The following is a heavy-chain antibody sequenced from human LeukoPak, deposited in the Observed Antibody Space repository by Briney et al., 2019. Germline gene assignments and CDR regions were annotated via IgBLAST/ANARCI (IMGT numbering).Heavy chain of an antibody. J-gene: IGHJ3*02. Sequence: SETLSLTCAVYGGSFSGYYWSWIRQLPGKGLEWIGEINHSGSTNYNPSLKSRATISVDTSKNQFSLKLSSVTAADTAVYYCARKEQWLPHDAFDIWGQGTMVTVSS. CDR3: ARKEQWLPHDAFDI. CDR2: INHSGST. D-gene: IGHD6-19*01. V-gene: IGHV4-34*01. CDR1: GGSFSGYY.